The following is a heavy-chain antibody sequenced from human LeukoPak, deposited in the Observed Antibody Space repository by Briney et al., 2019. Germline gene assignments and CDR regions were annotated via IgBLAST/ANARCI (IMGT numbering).Heavy chain of an antibody. D-gene: IGHD1-1*01. V-gene: IGHV3-23*01. J-gene: IGHJ4*02. CDR1: GFTFSNYA. CDR2: ISASGSNT. CDR3: AKVVGTGTTPTDY. Sequence: TGGSLRLSCAASGFTFSNYAMTWVRQAPGRGLECVSVISASGSNTDYADSVKGRFTISRDNSKNMVFLQMKSLRAEDTAVYYCAKVVGTGTTPTDYWGQGTLVTVSS.